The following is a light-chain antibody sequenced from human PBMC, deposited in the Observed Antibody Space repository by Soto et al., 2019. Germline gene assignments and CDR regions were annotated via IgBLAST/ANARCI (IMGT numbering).Light chain of an antibody. CDR3: QVWDSSSDHYV. V-gene: IGLV3-21*04. CDR1: NIGSKS. CDR2: YDS. Sequence: SYELTQPPSVSVAPGKTARITCGGNNIGSKSVHWYQQKPGQAPALVIYYDSDRPSGIPERFSGSKSGNTATLTISRVEAGDEADYYCQVWDSSSDHYVFGTGTKLTVL. J-gene: IGLJ1*01.